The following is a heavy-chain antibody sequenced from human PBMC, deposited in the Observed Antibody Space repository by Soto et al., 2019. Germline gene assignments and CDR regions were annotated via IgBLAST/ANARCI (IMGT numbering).Heavy chain of an antibody. CDR2: IFWDADK. CDR3: ARILTGTGGHFDY. D-gene: IGHD2-8*02. V-gene: IGHV2-5*02. J-gene: IGHJ4*02. CDR1: GFSLSTSGVG. Sequence: QITLKESAPTLVKPTQTLTLTCSFSGFSLSTSGVGVGWIRQPPENALEWLALIFWDADKRYSPSLKSRHTITKDASKNLVLLTLTNMDPVDTATYYCARILTGTGGHFDYWGQGALVTVSS.